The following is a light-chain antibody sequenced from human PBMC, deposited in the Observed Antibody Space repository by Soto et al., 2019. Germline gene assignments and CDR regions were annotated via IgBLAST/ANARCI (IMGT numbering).Light chain of an antibody. Sequence: QSALTQPASVSGSPGQWITISCTGTSSDVGSYNYVSWYQQRPGKAPQLIIYGVNNRPSGVSNRFSGSKSDNTASLTISGLLAEDEADYYCNSYTTSSTYVFGTGTRSPS. CDR3: NSYTTSSTYV. CDR1: SSDVGSYNY. J-gene: IGLJ1*01. CDR2: GVN. V-gene: IGLV2-14*01.